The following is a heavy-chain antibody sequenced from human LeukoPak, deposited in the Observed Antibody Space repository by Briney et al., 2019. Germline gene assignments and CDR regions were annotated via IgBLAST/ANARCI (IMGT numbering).Heavy chain of an antibody. D-gene: IGHD6-19*01. CDR2: IYYSGST. Sequence: PSETLSLTCSGSGGAISSSYYYWGWIRQPPGKGLECIGSIYYSGSTYYDPSLKSRVTISVDTSKNQFSLRLSSVTAADTAVYYCARVRQWLDYWGQGTLVTVSS. J-gene: IGHJ4*02. CDR1: GGAISSSYYY. V-gene: IGHV4-39*07. CDR3: ARVRQWLDY.